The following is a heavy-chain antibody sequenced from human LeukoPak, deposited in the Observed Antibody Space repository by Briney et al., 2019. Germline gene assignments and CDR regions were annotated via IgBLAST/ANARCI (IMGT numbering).Heavy chain of an antibody. CDR3: ARNLVSTQDRQLYKKYRYYYYGMDV. J-gene: IGHJ6*04. CDR2: ISGSGGST. D-gene: IGHD3-3*01. V-gene: IGHV3-23*01. CDR1: GFTLSSYA. Sequence: GGSLSLSCAASGFTLSSYAMSWVRPAPGKGLEWVSAISGSGGSTYYADSVRGRFAISRDNSKNTLYLQMNSLRAEDTAVYYCARNLVSTQDRQLYKKYRYYYYGMDVWGERTTVTVSS.